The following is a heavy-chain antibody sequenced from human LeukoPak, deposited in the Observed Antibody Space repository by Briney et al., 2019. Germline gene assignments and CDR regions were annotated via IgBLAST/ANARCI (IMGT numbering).Heavy chain of an antibody. J-gene: IGHJ4*02. CDR2: INKDGSEI. V-gene: IGHV3-7*01. Sequence: PGGSLRLSCAASGFTFSNAWMSWVRQAPGKGLEWVAHINKDGSEIYYVDSVKGRFTISRDNPKNSLYLQMNSLRVEDTAVYYCARDKVTYWGQGTLVTVSS. CDR1: GFTFSNAW. CDR3: ARDKVTY.